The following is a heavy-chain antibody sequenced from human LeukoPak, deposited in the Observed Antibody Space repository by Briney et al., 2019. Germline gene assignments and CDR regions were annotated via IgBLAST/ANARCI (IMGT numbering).Heavy chain of an antibody. D-gene: IGHD6-19*01. V-gene: IGHV4-4*07. J-gene: IGHJ5*02. CDR1: GGSISSYY. CDR2: IYTSGST. Sequence: PSETLSLTCTVSGGSISSYYWSWIRQPAGKGLEWIGRIYTSGSTNYNPSLKSRVTMSVDTSKNQFSLKLSSVTAADTAVYYCARDSVMAEQWLVRYNWFDPWGQGTLVTVSS. CDR3: ARDSVMAEQWLVRYNWFDP.